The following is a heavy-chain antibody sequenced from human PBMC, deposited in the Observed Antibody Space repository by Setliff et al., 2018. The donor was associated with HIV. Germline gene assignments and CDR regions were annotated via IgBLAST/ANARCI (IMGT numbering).Heavy chain of an antibody. CDR1: GGSISSGTYY. J-gene: IGHJ6*03. Sequence: SETLSLTCTVSGGSISSGTYYWSWIRQPAGKGLEWIGSIYYTGNTYSNSYLKSRVSMSVDTSKKQISLRLHSVTAADTAVYYCARVVVAATGAYYYYYYMDVWGKGTTVTVSS. CDR2: IYYTGNT. V-gene: IGHV4-39*01. D-gene: IGHD2-15*01. CDR3: ARVVVAATGAYYYYYYMDV.